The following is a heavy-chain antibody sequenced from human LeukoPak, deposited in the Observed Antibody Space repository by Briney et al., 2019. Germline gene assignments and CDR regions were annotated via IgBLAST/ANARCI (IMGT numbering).Heavy chain of an antibody. CDR1: GFIFSSYE. CDR3: GGVGGVTASYV. V-gene: IGHV3-48*03. J-gene: IGHJ4*02. CDR2: ISSSGSTI. Sequence: GESLTLSRSVCGFIFSSYELMWLRQAPGRGRERFSFISSSGSTIYYATSEKGRSPIPRDNTKNSLYVQMSRMIAEDTAVYYGGGVGGVTASYVWGQGTLVTVSS. D-gene: IGHD3-16*01.